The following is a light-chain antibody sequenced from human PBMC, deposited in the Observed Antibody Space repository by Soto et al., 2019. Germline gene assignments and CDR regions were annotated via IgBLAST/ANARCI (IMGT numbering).Light chain of an antibody. CDR1: SVDVGGYNY. CDR2: EVS. CDR3: TSYTIKTTYV. J-gene: IGLJ1*01. Sequence: SVLTQPASVYGSLGQSITISCTGTSVDVGGYNYVSWYQHHPGKAPRLLIFEVSNRPSGVSNRFSGSKSGNTASLTISGLQAEDEADYYCTSYTIKTTYVFGTGTKGTVL. V-gene: IGLV2-14*01.